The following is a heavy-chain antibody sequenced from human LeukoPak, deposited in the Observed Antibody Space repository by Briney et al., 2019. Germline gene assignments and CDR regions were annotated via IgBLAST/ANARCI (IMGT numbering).Heavy chain of an antibody. Sequence: GGSLRLSCAASGFTFSTYSMNWVRQAPGKGLEWVSSISSNSTYIYYADSVKGRFTISRDNAKNSLYLQMNSLRAEDTAVYYCARDSPPELWGQGTLVTVSS. CDR1: GFTFSTYS. J-gene: IGHJ4*02. CDR3: ARDSPPEL. D-gene: IGHD1-7*01. CDR2: ISSNSTYI. V-gene: IGHV3-21*01.